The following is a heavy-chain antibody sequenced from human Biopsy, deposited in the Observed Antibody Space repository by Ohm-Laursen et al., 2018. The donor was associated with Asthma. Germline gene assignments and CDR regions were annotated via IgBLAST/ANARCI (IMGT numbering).Heavy chain of an antibody. V-gene: IGHV3-23*01. Sequence: SLRLSCAASGFAFNNSSMTWVRQAPGKGLEWVSSIIASGVRTFYADSVKGRFTVSRDSSRNTLYLQLSTLRVEDTAVYFCAKITTDRQKANNWFDPWGQGTLVTVSS. J-gene: IGHJ5*02. CDR2: IIASGVRT. CDR1: GFAFNNSS. CDR3: AKITTDRQKANNWFDP. D-gene: IGHD3-22*01.